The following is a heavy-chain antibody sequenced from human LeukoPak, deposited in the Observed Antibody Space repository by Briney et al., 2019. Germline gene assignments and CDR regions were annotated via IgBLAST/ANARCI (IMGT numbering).Heavy chain of an antibody. CDR3: ARDARSIAAAGTAGFDY. V-gene: IGHV3-30*04. CDR2: ISYDGSNK. D-gene: IGHD6-13*01. J-gene: IGHJ4*02. Sequence: GGFLRLSCAAPELTFSIYAMHWVRQAPCKGLEWVGVISYDGSNKYYADSVKGRFTISRDNSKNTLYLQMNSLRAEDTAVYYCARDARSIAAAGTAGFDYWGQGTLVTVSS. CDR1: ELTFSIYA.